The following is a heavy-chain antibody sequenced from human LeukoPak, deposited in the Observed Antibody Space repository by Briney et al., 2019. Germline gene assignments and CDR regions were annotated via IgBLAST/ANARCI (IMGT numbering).Heavy chain of an antibody. Sequence: SETLSLTCTVSGVSISSSSYYWGWIRQPPGKGLEWIGSIYYSGSTYYNPSLKSRVTISVDTSKNQFSLKLSSVTAADTAVYYCARHGYCSSTSCRPPLWDYWGQGTLVTVSS. CDR2: IYYSGST. V-gene: IGHV4-39*01. CDR3: ARHGYCSSTSCRPPLWDY. J-gene: IGHJ4*02. CDR1: GVSISSSSYY. D-gene: IGHD2-2*03.